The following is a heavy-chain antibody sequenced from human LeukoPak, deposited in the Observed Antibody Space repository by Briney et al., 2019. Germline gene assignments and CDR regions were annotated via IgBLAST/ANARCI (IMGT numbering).Heavy chain of an antibody. CDR1: GFTFRNCA. CDR2: ISGTGYNT. J-gene: IGHJ4*02. V-gene: IGHV3-23*01. CDR3: AKHFSGSLFYFDY. Sequence: GGSLRLSCAASGFTFRNCAMSWVRQAPGKGLEWVSGISGTGYNTYYADPVKGRFTISRYNSKITLYLQMNSLGAEDTAVYYCAKHFSGSLFYFDYWGQRTLVTVSS. D-gene: IGHD3-10*01.